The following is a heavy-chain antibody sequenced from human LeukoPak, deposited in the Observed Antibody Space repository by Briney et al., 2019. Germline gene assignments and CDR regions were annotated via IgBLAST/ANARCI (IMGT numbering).Heavy chain of an antibody. J-gene: IGHJ4*02. D-gene: IGHD3-22*01. V-gene: IGHV4-34*01. CDR3: ASLRVAYYYDSSAIDY. Sequence: SETLSLTCAVYGGSFSGYYWSWIRQPPGKGLEWIGEINHSGSTNYNPSLKSRVTISVDTSKNQLSLKLSSVTAADTAVYYCASLRVAYYYDSSAIDYWGQGTLVTVSS. CDR2: INHSGST. CDR1: GGSFSGYY.